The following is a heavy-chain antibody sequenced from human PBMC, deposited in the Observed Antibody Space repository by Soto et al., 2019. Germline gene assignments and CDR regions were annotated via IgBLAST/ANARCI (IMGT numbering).Heavy chain of an antibody. D-gene: IGHD2-15*01. V-gene: IGHV3-23*01. J-gene: IGHJ5*02. CDR1: GFLFSSRA. CDR2: ISGSGTIT. CDR3: AEWARYCSGADCRA. Sequence: EVQLLESGGGLVQPGGSLRLSCAASGFLFSSRAMSWVRQAPGKGLEWVSAISGSGTITYYADSVKGRFTISRDTSENTLYLRMDSLRANDTAVYYCAEWARYCSGADCRAWGQGTLVTVSS.